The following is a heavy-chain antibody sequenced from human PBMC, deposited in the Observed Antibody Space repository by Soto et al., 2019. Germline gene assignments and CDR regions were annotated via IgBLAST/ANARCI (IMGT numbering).Heavy chain of an antibody. V-gene: IGHV4-4*02. CDR2: IYHSGST. D-gene: IGHD5-12*01. J-gene: IGHJ4*02. Sequence: QVQLQESGPGVVKPSGTLSLTCAVSGDSISSGGWWSWVRQPPGKGLEWIGEIYHSGSTNYNPSLKSRVTILVDMSKNHFSLNLNSVNVADTAIYYCAKEGRNGYNLFYWGQGTRVTVSS. CDR3: AKEGRNGYNLFY. CDR1: GDSISSGGW.